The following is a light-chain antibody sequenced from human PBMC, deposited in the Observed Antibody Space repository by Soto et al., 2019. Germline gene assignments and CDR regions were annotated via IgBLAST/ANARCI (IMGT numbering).Light chain of an antibody. CDR1: RSISTY. J-gene: IGKJ2*01. V-gene: IGKV1-39*01. CDR2: AAS. CDR3: QQSYTIPYT. Sequence: DIRMTQSPSSLRASVGDRVTLTCRASRSISTYLNWYQQKPGKAPKLLIYAASSLQSGVPSRLSGSGSGTDFTLTISSLQPEDFATYYCQQSYTIPYTFGQGTKLEIK.